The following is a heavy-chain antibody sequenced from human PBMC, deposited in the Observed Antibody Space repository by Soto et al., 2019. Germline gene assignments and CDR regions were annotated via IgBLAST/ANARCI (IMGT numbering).Heavy chain of an antibody. D-gene: IGHD6-19*01. CDR3: ARDPYQYSSGWYSDY. CDR1: GYTFTSYG. J-gene: IGHJ4*02. V-gene: IGHV1-18*01. Sequence: GASVKVSCKASGYTFTSYGISCVRQAPGQGLEWMGWISAYNGNTNYAQKLQGRVTMTTDTSTSTAYMELRSLRSDDTAVYYCARDPYQYSSGWYSDYWGQGTLVTVSS. CDR2: ISAYNGNT.